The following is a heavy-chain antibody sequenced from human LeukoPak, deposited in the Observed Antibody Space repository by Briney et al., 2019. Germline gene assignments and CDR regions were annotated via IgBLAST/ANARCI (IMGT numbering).Heavy chain of an antibody. J-gene: IGHJ4*02. Sequence: GASVKVSCKASGGTFSSYAISWVRQAPGQGLEWMGGIIPIFGTANYAQKFQGRVTTTADESTSTAYMELSSLRSEDTAVYYCAREGIVVVPAAINSPLYYFDYWGLGTLVTVSS. CDR1: GGTFSSYA. D-gene: IGHD2-2*02. CDR3: AREGIVVVPAAINSPLYYFDY. V-gene: IGHV1-69*01. CDR2: IIPIFGTA.